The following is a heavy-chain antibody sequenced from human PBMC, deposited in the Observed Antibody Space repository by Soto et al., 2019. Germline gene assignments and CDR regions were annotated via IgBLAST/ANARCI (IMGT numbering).Heavy chain of an antibody. CDR2: IIDSGGST. V-gene: IGHV3-23*01. J-gene: IGHJ6*02. Sequence: GGSLRLSCAASGFTFSSCAMGWVRQAPGKGLEWVSDIIDSGGSTYYADSVKGRFTISRDNAKNTLYLQMNSLRAEDMSLYFCTSVLYDFWSGYPTPNYYYYYGMDVWGQGTTVTVSS. D-gene: IGHD3-3*01. CDR1: GFTFSSCA. CDR3: TSVLYDFWSGYPTPNYYYYYGMDV.